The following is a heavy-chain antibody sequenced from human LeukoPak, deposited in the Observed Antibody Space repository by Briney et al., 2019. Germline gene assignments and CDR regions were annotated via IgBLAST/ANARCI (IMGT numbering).Heavy chain of an antibody. CDR2: IKQDGSER. CDR3: ARVSPKDAFDI. CDR1: GFTFSSYW. J-gene: IGHJ3*02. V-gene: IGHV3-7*01. Sequence: GGSLRLSCAASGFTFSSYWMSWVRQAPGKGLEWVANIKQDGSERYYVDSVKGRFTISRDNAKNSLYLQMNSLRAEDTAVYYCARVSPKDAFDIWGQGTMVTVSS.